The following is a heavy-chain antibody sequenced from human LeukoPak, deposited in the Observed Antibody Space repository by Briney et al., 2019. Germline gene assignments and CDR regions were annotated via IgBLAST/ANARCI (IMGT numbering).Heavy chain of an antibody. D-gene: IGHD6-13*01. V-gene: IGHV3-33*08. J-gene: IGHJ4*02. CDR1: GFTFSIYW. CDR2: IWYDGSNK. CDR3: ARGRYSSSWYYFDY. Sequence: GGSLRLSCAASGFTFSIYWMSWVRQAPGKGLEWVAVIWYDGSNKYYADSVKGRFTISRDNSKNTLYLQMNSLRAEDRAVYYCARGRYSSSWYYFDYWGQGTLVTVSS.